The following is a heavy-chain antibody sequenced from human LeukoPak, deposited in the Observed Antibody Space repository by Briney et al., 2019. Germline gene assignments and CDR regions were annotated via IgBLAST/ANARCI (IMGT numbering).Heavy chain of an antibody. D-gene: IGHD5-24*01. CDR3: ARNGNTLGLIEY. CDR2: IYTSMST. J-gene: IGHJ4*02. CDR1: LGSIISYY. V-gene: IGHV4-4*07. Sequence: PSQTPSPTPTLSLGSIISYYWTWIRQPAGRERKGIGRIYTSMSTNYNPSLQSRVTMSVDTSKTQFSLKLSCVTAADTAVYYCARNGNTLGLIEYWGQGTLVTVSS.